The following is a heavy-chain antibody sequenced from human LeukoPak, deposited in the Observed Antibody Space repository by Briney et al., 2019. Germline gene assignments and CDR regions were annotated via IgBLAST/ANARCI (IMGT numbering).Heavy chain of an antibody. V-gene: IGHV4-59*01. Sequence: SETLSLTCPVSGGSISSYYWSWIRQPPGKGLEWIGYIYYSGSTNYNPSLKSRVTISVDTSKNQFSLKLSSVTAADTAVYYCAREPRTAAGYYYYGMDVWGQGTTVTVSS. D-gene: IGHD6-13*01. CDR3: AREPRTAAGYYYYGMDV. CDR2: IYYSGST. J-gene: IGHJ6*02. CDR1: GGSISSYY.